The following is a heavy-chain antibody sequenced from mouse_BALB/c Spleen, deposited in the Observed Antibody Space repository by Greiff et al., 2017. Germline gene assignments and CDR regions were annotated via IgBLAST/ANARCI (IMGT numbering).Heavy chain of an antibody. CDR3: AITTVVAKPY. CDR1: GYAFTNYL. J-gene: IGHJ3*01. CDR2: INPGSGGT. V-gene: IGHV1-54*01. Sequence: QVQLQQSGAELVRPGTSVKVSCKASGYAFTNYLIEWVKQRPGQGLEWIGVINPGSGGTNYNEKFKGKARLTADKSSSTAYMQLSSLTSDDSAVYFCAITTVVAKPYWGQGTLVTVSA. D-gene: IGHD1-1*01.